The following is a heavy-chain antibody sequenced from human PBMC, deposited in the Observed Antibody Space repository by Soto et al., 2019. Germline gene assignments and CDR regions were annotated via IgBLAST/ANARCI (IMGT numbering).Heavy chain of an antibody. CDR1: GFMFSNHG. CDR3: VRGDNWNDEASDY. V-gene: IGHV3-33*01. J-gene: IGHJ4*02. CDR2: IGSDVNNR. D-gene: IGHD1-1*01. Sequence: QVQLVESGGGVVQPGRSLRLSCSASGFMFSNHGMHWVRQAPGKGREWVAVIGSDVNNRYYADSVKGRFTISRDNSKNSVYLKMNSLRAEDTAVYYCVRGDNWNDEASDYWGQGTLVTVSS.